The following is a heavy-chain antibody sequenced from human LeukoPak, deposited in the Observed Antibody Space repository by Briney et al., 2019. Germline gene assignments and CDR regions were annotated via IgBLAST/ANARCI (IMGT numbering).Heavy chain of an antibody. J-gene: IGHJ6*03. Sequence: GGSLRLSCAASGFTFSSYWMSWVRQAPGKGLEWVANIKQDGSEKYYVDSVKGRFTISRDNAKNSLYLQMNSLRAEDTAVYYCARDYDFWSGYHYYYYYYMDVWGKGTTVTVSS. V-gene: IGHV3-7*01. CDR3: ARDYDFWSGYHYYYYYYMDV. D-gene: IGHD3-3*01. CDR2: IKQDGSEK. CDR1: GFTFSSYW.